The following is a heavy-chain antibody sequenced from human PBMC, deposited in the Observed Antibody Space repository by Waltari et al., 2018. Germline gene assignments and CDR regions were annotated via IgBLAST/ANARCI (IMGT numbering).Heavy chain of an antibody. CDR1: GYTFTGYY. CDR3: ASPLGPAAKQGDAFDI. J-gene: IGHJ3*02. V-gene: IGHV1-2*06. D-gene: IGHD2-2*01. Sequence: QVQLVQSGAEVKKPGASVKVSCKASGYTFTGYYMHWVRQAPGQGLEWMGRINPNSGGTNYAQKFQGRVTMTRDTSISTAYMELSRLRSDDTAVYYCASPLGPAAKQGDAFDIWGQGTMVTVSS. CDR2: INPNSGGT.